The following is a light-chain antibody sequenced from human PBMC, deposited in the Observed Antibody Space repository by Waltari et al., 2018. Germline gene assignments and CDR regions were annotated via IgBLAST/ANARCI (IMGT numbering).Light chain of an antibody. CDR3: QQYITTLT. CDR2: GAS. J-gene: IGKJ4*01. Sequence: EIVLTQSPDTLSLSPGDRAALSCRASQSLSSSYLAWYQQKPGQAPRLLIYGASSRATGIPDRFSGSGSETDFTLTISRLEPEDVAVYYCQQYITTLTFGGGTKVEIK. V-gene: IGKV3-20*01. CDR1: QSLSSSY.